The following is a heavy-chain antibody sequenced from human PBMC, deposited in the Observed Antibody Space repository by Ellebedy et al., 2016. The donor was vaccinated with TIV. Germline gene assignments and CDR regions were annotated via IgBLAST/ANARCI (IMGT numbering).Heavy chain of an antibody. V-gene: IGHV3-66*01. Sequence: GESLKISCEASGFSVSTNYMTWVRQAPGKGLEWVSVIYSAKNTHYADSVQGRFTISRDNFKNTIYLQMHGLRAEDTALYYCVRERMPMPTWGQGTLVTVSS. CDR1: GFSVSTNY. CDR3: VRERMPMPT. D-gene: IGHD2-2*01. J-gene: IGHJ5*02. CDR2: IYSAKNT.